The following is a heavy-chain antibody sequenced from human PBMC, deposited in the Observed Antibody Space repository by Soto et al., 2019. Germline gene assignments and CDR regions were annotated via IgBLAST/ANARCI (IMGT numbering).Heavy chain of an antibody. CDR1: GYTFASCG. D-gene: IGHD2-15*01. CDR3: ARTYCSGGSCYLPRFSDY. J-gene: IGHJ4*02. CDR2: ISAYNGNT. Sequence: GPSVTLCCKASGYTFASCGRRWVRQAPRQGLEWMGWISAYNGNTNYAQKLQGRVTMTTDTSTSTAYMELRSLRSDDTAVYYCARTYCSGGSCYLPRFSDYWGQGTLVTVSS. V-gene: IGHV1-18*01.